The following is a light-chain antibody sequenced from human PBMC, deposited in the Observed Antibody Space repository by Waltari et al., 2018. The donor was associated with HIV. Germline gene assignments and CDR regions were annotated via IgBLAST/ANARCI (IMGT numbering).Light chain of an antibody. V-gene: IGLV2-23*01. J-gene: IGLJ2*01. Sequence: QSALPQPASVSGSPGQPITISCPGTSRDVGIYTIVSWHQQYPGKAPQLRIYEGGKRPSGGCNRFSGSKSGNTASLTISGLQTEDEADYYCCSYAGSFVVFGGGTKLTVL. CDR2: EGG. CDR1: SRDVGIYTI. CDR3: CSYAGSFVV.